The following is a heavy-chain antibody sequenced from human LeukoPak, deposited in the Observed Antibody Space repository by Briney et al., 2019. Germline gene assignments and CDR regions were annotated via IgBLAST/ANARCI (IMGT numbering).Heavy chain of an antibody. J-gene: IGHJ3*02. CDR1: GYTFTSYG. CDR3: ARVTWLFDAFDI. V-gene: IGHV1-18*01. CDR2: ISAYNGNT. D-gene: IGHD5-24*01. Sequence: ASVKVSCKASGYTFTSYGISWVRQAPGQGLEWTGWISAYNGNTNYAQKLQGRVTMTTDTSTSTAYMELRSLRSDDTAVYYCARVTWLFDAFDIWGQGTMVTVSS.